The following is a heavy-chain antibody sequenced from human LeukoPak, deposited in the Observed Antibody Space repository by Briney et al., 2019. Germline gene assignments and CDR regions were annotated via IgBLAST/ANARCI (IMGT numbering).Heavy chain of an antibody. V-gene: IGHV1-18*01. CDR3: VRYGSGSLYDY. CDR1: GYTFTTYV. Sequence: ASVKVSCKASGYTFTTYVISWVRQAPGQGLEWMGWISAYNGNTNYAQKFQGRVTMTTDTSTSTAYMGLRSLRSDDTAVYYCVRYGSGSLYDYWGQGTLVTVSS. D-gene: IGHD3-10*01. CDR2: ISAYNGNT. J-gene: IGHJ4*02.